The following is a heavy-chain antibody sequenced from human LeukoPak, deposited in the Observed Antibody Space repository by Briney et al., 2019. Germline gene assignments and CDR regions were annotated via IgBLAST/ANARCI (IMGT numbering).Heavy chain of an antibody. CDR2: IYYISNT. D-gene: IGHD2-15*01. CDR3: ARSLGYCSGGSCYP. Sequence: SETLSLTCTVSGASVGSAGYYWSWIRQPPGGGLEWIGYIYYISNTNYNPSLKSRVTMSVDPSKNQFSLKLNSVTAADTAVYYCARSLGYCSGGSCYPWGQGTLVTVSS. J-gene: IGHJ5*02. V-gene: IGHV4-61*08. CDR1: GASVGSAGYY.